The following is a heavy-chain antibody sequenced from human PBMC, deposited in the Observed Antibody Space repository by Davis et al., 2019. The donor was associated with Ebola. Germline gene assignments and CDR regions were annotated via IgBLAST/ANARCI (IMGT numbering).Heavy chain of an antibody. D-gene: IGHD5-18*01. CDR1: GGSISSSSYY. CDR3: ARHPDTDFDY. J-gene: IGHJ4*02. V-gene: IGHV4-39*01. CDR2: LYYSGST. Sequence: PSETLSLTCTVSGGSISSSSYYWGWFRQPPGRGLEWIGSLYYSGSTYYNPSLKSRVTISVDTSKNQFSLKLSSVTAADTAVYYCARHPDTDFDYWGQGILVTVSS.